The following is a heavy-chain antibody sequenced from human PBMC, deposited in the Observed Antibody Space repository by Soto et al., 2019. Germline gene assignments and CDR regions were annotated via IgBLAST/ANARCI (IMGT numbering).Heavy chain of an antibody. J-gene: IGHJ6*02. Sequence: GGSLRLSCAASGFTFSSYGMHWVRQAPGKGLEWVAVIWYDGSNKYYADSVKGRFTISRDNSKNTLYLQMNSLRAEDTAVYYCAREAFYNTAMVTVDHYYYYYGMDVWGQGTTVTVSS. D-gene: IGHD5-18*01. CDR2: IWYDGSNK. CDR1: GFTFSSYG. CDR3: AREAFYNTAMVTVDHYYYYYGMDV. V-gene: IGHV3-33*01.